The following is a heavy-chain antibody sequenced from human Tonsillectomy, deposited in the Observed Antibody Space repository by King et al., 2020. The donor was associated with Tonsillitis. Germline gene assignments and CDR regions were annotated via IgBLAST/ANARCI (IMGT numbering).Heavy chain of an antibody. CDR2: VSGRGSTT. J-gene: IGHJ4*02. CDR1: GFTFSNYA. D-gene: IGHD4-23*01. CDR3: AKTGTTMATEFDY. V-gene: IGHV3-23*04. Sequence: VQLVESGGGLVQPGGSLRISCEASGFTFSNYAMAWVRQAPGKGLEWVSVVSGRGSTTFYADSVKGRLTISRDNSKNTLFLQMNSLRDEDTAVYYWAKTGTTMATEFDYWGQGTLVTVSS.